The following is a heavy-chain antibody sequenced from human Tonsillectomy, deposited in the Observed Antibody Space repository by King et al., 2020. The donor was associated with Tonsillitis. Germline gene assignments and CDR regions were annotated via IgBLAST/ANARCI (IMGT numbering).Heavy chain of an antibody. CDR3: AKDANYGDDYYFDS. D-gene: IGHD4-17*01. CDR1: GFTFSNYA. Sequence: VQLVESGGGLVQPGTSLRLSCAASGFTFSNYAMSWVRQAPGKGLEWVSHIVGSGGSTYSADSVKGRFTISRDNSRSTLYLRMNSLRAEDTAVYYCAKDANYGDDYYFDSWGQGTLVTVS. CDR2: IVGSGGST. V-gene: IGHV3-23*04. J-gene: IGHJ4*02.